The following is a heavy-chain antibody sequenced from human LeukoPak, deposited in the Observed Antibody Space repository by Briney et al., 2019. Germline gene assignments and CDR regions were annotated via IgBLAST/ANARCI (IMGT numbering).Heavy chain of an antibody. V-gene: IGHV1-2*02. CDR1: GYTFTGYY. CDR3: ARVAIFGVVTPNWFDP. J-gene: IGHJ5*02. CDR2: INPNSGGT. D-gene: IGHD3-3*01. Sequence: ASVKVSFKASGYTFTGYYMHWVRQAPGQGLEWMGWINPNSGGTNYAQKFQGRVTMTRDTSISTAYMELSRLRSDDTAAYYCARVAIFGVVTPNWFDPWGQGTLVTVSS.